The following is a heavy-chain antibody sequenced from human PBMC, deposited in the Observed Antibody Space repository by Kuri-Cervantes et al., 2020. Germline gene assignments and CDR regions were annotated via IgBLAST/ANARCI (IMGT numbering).Heavy chain of an antibody. D-gene: IGHD6-19*01. Sequence: SETLSLTCTVSGGSVTSRNYYWSWIRQPPGKGLEWIGYIYYSGSTNYNPSLKSRVTISVDTSKNQFSLKLSSVTAADTAVYYCARGFSYGGWDHWGQGTLVTVSS. V-gene: IGHV4-61*01. CDR2: IYYSGST. CDR1: GGSVTSRNYY. CDR3: ARGFSYGGWDH. J-gene: IGHJ4*02.